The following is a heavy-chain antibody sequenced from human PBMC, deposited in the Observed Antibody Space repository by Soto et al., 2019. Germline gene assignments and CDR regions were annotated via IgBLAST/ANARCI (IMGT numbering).Heavy chain of an antibody. CDR2: MNPNSGNT. CDR1: GYTFTSYD. Sequence: ASVKVSCKASGYTFTSYDINWVRQATGQGLEWMGWMNPNSGNTGYAQKFQGRVTMTRNTSISTAYMELSSLRSEDTAVYYCARAPRRITIFGVVTIYYFDYWGQGTLVTSPQ. CDR3: ARAPRRITIFGVVTIYYFDY. D-gene: IGHD3-3*01. V-gene: IGHV1-8*01. J-gene: IGHJ4*02.